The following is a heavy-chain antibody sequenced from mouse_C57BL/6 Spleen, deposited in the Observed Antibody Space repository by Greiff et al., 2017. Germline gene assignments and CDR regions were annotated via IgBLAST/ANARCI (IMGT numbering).Heavy chain of an antibody. CDR1: GYTFTSYW. V-gene: IGHV1-52*01. Sequence: QVQLQQPGAELVRPGSSVKLSCKASGYTFTSYWMHWVKQRPIQGLEWIGNIDPSDSETHYNQKFKVKATLTVDKSSSTAYMQLSSLTSEDSAVYYCARSESTDGYYYAMDYWGQGTSVTVSS. J-gene: IGHJ4*01. CDR2: IDPSDSET. CDR3: ARSESTDGYYYAMDY. D-gene: IGHD2-3*01.